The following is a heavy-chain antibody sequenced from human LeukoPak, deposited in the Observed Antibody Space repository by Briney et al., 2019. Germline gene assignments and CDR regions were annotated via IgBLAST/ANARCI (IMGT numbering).Heavy chain of an antibody. D-gene: IGHD2-21*02. V-gene: IGHV1-2*02. CDR2: MHAGNGNT. J-gene: IGHJ4*02. Sequence: ASVKVSCKASGYRFISHYIYWVRPAPAQGPEWLGWMHAGNGNTRYPEKFDGRVTMTRDTSSNPAYMDLTSLRSDDTAVYYCAREGSYCVGGDCYSFDFWGQGTLVTVSS. CDR1: GYRFISHY. CDR3: AREGSYCVGGDCYSFDF.